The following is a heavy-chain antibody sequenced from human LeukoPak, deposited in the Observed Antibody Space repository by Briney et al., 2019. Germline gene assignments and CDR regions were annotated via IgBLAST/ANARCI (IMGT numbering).Heavy chain of an antibody. CDR1: GFTFSSYA. CDR2: ISYDENHK. CDR3: AREDDYGDYGNAFDI. Sequence: GGSLRLSCAASGFTFSSYAMSWVRQAPGKGLEWVAAISYDENHKYYADSVKGRFTISRDNAKNSLYLQMNSLRAEDTAVYYCAREDDYGDYGNAFDIWGQGTMVTVSS. J-gene: IGHJ3*02. V-gene: IGHV3-30*04. D-gene: IGHD4-17*01.